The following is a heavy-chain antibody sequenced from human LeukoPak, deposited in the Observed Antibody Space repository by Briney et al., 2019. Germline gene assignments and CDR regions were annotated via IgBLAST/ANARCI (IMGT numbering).Heavy chain of an antibody. J-gene: IGHJ3*02. CDR3: ARIFTILDAFDI. V-gene: IGHV1-2*06. CDR2: INPNSGGT. CDR1: GYTFTGYY. Sequence: ASVKVSCKAAGYTFTGYYMFWVRQAPGQGLEWMGRINPNSGGTNYAQKFQGRVTMTRDTSISTAYMELSRLRSDDTAVYYCARIFTILDAFDIWGQGTMVTVSS. D-gene: IGHD3-10*01.